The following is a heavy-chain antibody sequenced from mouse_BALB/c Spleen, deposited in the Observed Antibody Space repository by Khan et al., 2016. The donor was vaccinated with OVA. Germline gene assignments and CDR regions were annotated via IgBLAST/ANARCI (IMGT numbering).Heavy chain of an antibody. V-gene: IGHV1-26*01. J-gene: IGHJ1*01. CDR1: GYTFTDYY. CDR3: TRGLFDV. CDR2: INPNNGDT. Sequence: IQLVQSGPELVKPGASVKMSCKASGYTFTDYYMKWLKQSHGKSLEWIGDINPNNGDTFYNQKFKDKDTLTVDKSSSTAYMQLNSLTSEDSAVYYCTRGLFDVWGAGTTVTVSS.